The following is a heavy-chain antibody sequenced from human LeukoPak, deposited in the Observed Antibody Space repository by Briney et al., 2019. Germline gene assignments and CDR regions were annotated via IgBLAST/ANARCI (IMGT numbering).Heavy chain of an antibody. D-gene: IGHD2-2*01. CDR2: IKTSGST. Sequence: SETLSLTCTVSGGSISTYYWSWIRQPVGKGLEWIGHIKTSGSTHYNPSLRSRITMSVDTSKNQFSLNLSSVTAADTAVYYCARFRVPAATRYYYYMDVWGKGTTVTVSS. CDR1: GGSISTYY. J-gene: IGHJ6*03. CDR3: ARFRVPAATRYYYYMDV. V-gene: IGHV4-4*07.